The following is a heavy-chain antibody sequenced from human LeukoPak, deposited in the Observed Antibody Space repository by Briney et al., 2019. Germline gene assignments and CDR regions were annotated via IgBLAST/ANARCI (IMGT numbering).Heavy chain of an antibody. CDR3: TRDQTPYY. V-gene: IGHV3-49*03. CDR1: GFTFGEYA. Sequence: GGSLRLSCTASGFTFGEYAMSWFRQAPGKGLEWVGFIRSKAYGATTDYAASVRGRFAISRDDSKSIAYLQMNSLKTEDTAVYYCTRDQTPYYWGQGTLVTVSS. J-gene: IGHJ4*02. CDR2: IRSKAYGATT.